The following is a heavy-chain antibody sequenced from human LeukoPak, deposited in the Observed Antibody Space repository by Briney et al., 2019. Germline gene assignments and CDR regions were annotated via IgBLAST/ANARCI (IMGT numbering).Heavy chain of an antibody. CDR2: ISSSSNYI. Sequence: PGGSLRLSCAASGFTFSSYSMNWVRQAPGKGLEWVSSISSSSNYIYYADSVKGRFTISRDNAKNSLYLQMNSLRAEDTAAYYCARDSEYYDSSGYYYTWYGMDVWGQGTTVTVSS. CDR1: GFTFSSYS. J-gene: IGHJ6*02. V-gene: IGHV3-21*06. CDR3: ARDSEYYDSSGYYYTWYGMDV. D-gene: IGHD3-22*01.